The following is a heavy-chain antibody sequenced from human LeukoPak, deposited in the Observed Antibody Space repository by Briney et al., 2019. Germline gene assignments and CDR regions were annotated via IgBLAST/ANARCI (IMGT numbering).Heavy chain of an antibody. CDR2: IKPDGSPK. CDR1: GFAFNGYW. Sequence: GGSLRLSCAASGFAFNGYWMSWVRQAPGKGLEWVANIKPDGSPKYNVDSVKGRFTISRDNAKNSLYLQMNSLRAEDTAMYYCARVGDSSGYNYADFGYWGQGTLVTVSS. V-gene: IGHV3-7*01. D-gene: IGHD3-22*01. CDR3: ARVGDSSGYNYADFGY. J-gene: IGHJ4*02.